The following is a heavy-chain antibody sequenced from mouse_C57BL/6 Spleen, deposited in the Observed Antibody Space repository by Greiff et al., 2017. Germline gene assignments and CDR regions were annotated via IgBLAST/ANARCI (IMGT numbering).Heavy chain of an antibody. Sequence: LQQPGTELVKPGASVKLSCKASGYTFTSYWMHWVKQRPGQGLEWIGNINPSNGGTNYNEKFQSKATLTVDKSSSTAYMQLSRLTSEDSAVYYCAREWGDSSGYAMDYWGQGTSVTVSA. D-gene: IGHD3-2*02. CDR2: INPSNGGT. CDR3: AREWGDSSGYAMDY. CDR1: GYTFTSYW. V-gene: IGHV1-53*01. J-gene: IGHJ4*01.